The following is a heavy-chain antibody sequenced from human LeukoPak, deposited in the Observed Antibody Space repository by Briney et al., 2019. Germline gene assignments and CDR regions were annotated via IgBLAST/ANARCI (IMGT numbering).Heavy chain of an antibody. Sequence: GGSLRLSCAASGFRFSSHWMSWARQAPGKGLEWVANIKQDGSERYYVDSVKGRFTISRDNAQNSLHLQMNSLRAEDTAVYYCARAPRRGVMDVWGTGTTVSVSS. CDR2: IKQDGSER. CDR3: ARAPRRGVMDV. J-gene: IGHJ6*03. V-gene: IGHV3-7*01. CDR1: GFRFSSHW. D-gene: IGHD3-10*01.